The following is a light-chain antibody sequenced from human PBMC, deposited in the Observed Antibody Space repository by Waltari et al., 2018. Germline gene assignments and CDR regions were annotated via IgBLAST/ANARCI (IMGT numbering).Light chain of an antibody. Sequence: DIVMTQSPDSLAVPLGKRATINCHSSQSVLYSSNNKNYLDWYQQKPGQPPKLFIYWASTRESGVPDRFSGSGSGTDFTLTISSLQAEDGAVYYCQQYYSTPKAFGQGTKVEIK. CDR3: QQYYSTPKA. J-gene: IGKJ1*01. CDR2: WAS. CDR1: QSVLYSSNNKNY. V-gene: IGKV4-1*01.